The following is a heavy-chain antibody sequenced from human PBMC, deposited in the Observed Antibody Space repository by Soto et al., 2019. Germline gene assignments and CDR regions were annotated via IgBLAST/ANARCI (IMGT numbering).Heavy chain of an antibody. CDR2: INPSGGST. J-gene: IGHJ5*02. V-gene: IGHV1-46*01. D-gene: IGHD3-3*01. CDR3: ARALHYDFWSGSNNWFDP. Sequence: GASVKVSCKASGYTFTSYYMHWVRQAPGQGLEWMGIINPSGGSTSYAQKFQGRVTVTRDTSTSTVYMELSSLRSEDTAVYYCARALHYDFWSGSNNWFDPWGQGTLVTVSS. CDR1: GYTFTSYY.